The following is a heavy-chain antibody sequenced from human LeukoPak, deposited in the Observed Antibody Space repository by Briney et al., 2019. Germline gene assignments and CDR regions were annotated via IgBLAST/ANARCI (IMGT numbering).Heavy chain of an antibody. J-gene: IGHJ4*02. V-gene: IGHV1-2*02. D-gene: IGHD6-19*01. Sequence: GASVKVSCKASGYTFTDYYMHWVRQAPGQTFEWLAWINPKSGDTHYTQKFQGRVTVTTDTSITSVYMELSGLQSDDTAVYYCVRDHTGGSGDWGQGTLVTVSS. CDR1: GYTFTDYY. CDR2: INPKSGDT. CDR3: VRDHTGGSGD.